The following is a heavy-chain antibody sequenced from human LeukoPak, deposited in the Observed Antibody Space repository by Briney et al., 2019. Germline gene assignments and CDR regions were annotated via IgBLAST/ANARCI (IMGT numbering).Heavy chain of an antibody. J-gene: IGHJ6*03. CDR1: GFIFSDYY. Sequence: GGSLRLSCAASGFIFSDYYMAWIRQAPGKGLEWVSTIKGIGPTTYYADSVKGRFTISRDNAKNSLFLQMSSLRVDDTAIYYCARAGEMRYMDVWGKGTAVIVSS. CDR3: ARAGEMRYMDV. D-gene: IGHD5-24*01. V-gene: IGHV3-11*04. CDR2: IKGIGPTT.